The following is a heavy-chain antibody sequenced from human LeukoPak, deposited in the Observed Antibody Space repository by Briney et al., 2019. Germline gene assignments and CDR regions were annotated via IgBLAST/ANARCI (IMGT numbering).Heavy chain of an antibody. J-gene: IGHJ6*02. D-gene: IGHD7-27*01. CDR2: IKQDGSEK. CDR3: ARDKGVDWGSGVYYYGMDV. V-gene: IGHV3-7*01. CDR1: GFTFSSYW. Sequence: GGSLRLSCAASGFTFSSYWMSWVRQAPGKGLEWVANIKQDGSEKYYVDSVKGRFTISRDNAKNSLYLQMNSLRAEDTAVYYCARDKGVDWGSGVYYYGMDVWGQGTTVTVSS.